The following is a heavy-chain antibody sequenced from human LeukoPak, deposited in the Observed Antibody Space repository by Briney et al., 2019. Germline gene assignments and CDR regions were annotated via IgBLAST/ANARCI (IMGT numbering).Heavy chain of an antibody. CDR3: TPPSPNFDY. CDR1: GFTVSSNY. CDR2: ISAKVYGGTT. V-gene: IGHV3-49*04. D-gene: IGHD2-2*01. Sequence: PGGSLRLSCAASGFTVSSNYMSWVRQAPGKGLEWVGFISAKVYGGTTEYAASVKGRFTISRDDSKSIAYLQMNSLKTEDTAVYYCTPPSPNFDYWGQGTLVTVSS. J-gene: IGHJ4*02.